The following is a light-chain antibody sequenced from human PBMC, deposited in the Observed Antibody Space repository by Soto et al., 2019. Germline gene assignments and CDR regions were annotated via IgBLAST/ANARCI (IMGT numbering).Light chain of an antibody. CDR1: SSDVGGYNS. CDR3: SSFTTSTSYV. Sequence: QSVLTQPASVSGSPGQSIAISCTGTSSDVGGYNSVSWYQQYPGKAPKLMIHDVSNRPSGVSNRFSGSKSGNTASLTISGLQAEDEADYYCSSFTTSTSYVLGSGTKVTVL. CDR2: DVS. V-gene: IGLV2-14*01. J-gene: IGLJ1*01.